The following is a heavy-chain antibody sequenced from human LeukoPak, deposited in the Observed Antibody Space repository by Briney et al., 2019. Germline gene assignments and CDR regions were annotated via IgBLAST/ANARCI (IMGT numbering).Heavy chain of an antibody. V-gene: IGHV3-9*01. Sequence: GGSLRLSCAASGFTFDDYAMHWVRQAPGKGLEWVSGISWNSGSIGYADSVKGRFTISRDNAKNYLYLQMKSLRAEDTALYYCAKGVEMATLYFDYWGQGTLVTVSS. CDR1: GFTFDDYA. CDR2: ISWNSGSI. CDR3: AKGVEMATLYFDY. D-gene: IGHD5-24*01. J-gene: IGHJ4*02.